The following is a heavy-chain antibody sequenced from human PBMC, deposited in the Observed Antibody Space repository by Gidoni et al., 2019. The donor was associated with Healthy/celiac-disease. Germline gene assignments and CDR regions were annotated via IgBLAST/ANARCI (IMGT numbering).Heavy chain of an antibody. CDR1: GFTVSSND. Sequence: EVQLVESGGGLVQPGGSLRLSCAASGFTVSSNDMSWVRQAPGKGLEWFLVIYSGGSTYYADSVKGRFTISRDNAKNTLYRQMNSLRAEDTAVYYCARGSYDSSGYYWFDPWGQGTLVTVSS. J-gene: IGHJ5*02. CDR3: ARGSYDSSGYYWFDP. V-gene: IGHV3-66*02. D-gene: IGHD3-22*01. CDR2: IYSGGST.